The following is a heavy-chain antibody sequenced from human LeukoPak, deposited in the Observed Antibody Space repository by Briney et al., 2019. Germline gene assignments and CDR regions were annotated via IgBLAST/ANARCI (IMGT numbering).Heavy chain of an antibody. J-gene: IGHJ4*02. CDR3: ARDSGYYDSSGYTSDY. V-gene: IGHV4-30-4*01. CDR1: GGSISSGDYY. Sequence: SETLSLTCTVSGGSISSGDYYWSWIRQPPGKGLEWIGYIYYSESTYYNPSLKSRVTISVDTSKNQFSLKLSSVTAADTAVYYCARDSGYYDSSGYTSDYWGQGTLVTVSS. CDR2: IYYSEST. D-gene: IGHD3-22*01.